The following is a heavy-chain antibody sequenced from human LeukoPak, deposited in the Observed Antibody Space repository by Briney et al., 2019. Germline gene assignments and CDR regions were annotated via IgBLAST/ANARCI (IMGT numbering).Heavy chain of an antibody. CDR1: GCTFTSYA. CDR2: INAGNGNT. Sequence: ASVKVSCKASGCTFTSYAMHWVRQAPGQRLEWMGWINAGNGNTKYSQKFQGRVTITRDTSASTAYMELSSLRSEDTAVYYCARAPYSSGWYGYWGQGTLVTVSS. V-gene: IGHV1-3*01. J-gene: IGHJ4*02. D-gene: IGHD6-19*01. CDR3: ARAPYSSGWYGY.